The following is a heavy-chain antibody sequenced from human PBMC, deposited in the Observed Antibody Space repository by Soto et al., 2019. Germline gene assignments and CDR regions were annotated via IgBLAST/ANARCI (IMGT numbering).Heavy chain of an antibody. D-gene: IGHD1-26*01. CDR2: ISYDGSNK. CDR1: GFTFSSYA. J-gene: IGHJ6*02. V-gene: IGHV3-30*18. CDR3: AKDLFEWELHGMDV. Sequence: QVQLVESGGGVVQPAMSLRLSCAASGFTFSSYAMHWVRQAPGKGLEWVAVISYDGSNKHYADSVKGRFTISRDNSKNTLYLQMNSLRAEDTAVYYCAKDLFEWELHGMDVWGQGTTVTVSS.